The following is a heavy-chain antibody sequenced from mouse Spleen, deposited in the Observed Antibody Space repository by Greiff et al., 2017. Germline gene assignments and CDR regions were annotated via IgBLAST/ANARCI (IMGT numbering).Heavy chain of an antibody. CDR2: INPGSGGT. D-gene: IGHD2-1*01. V-gene: IGHV1-54*01. Sequence: QVQLKQSGAELVRPGTSVKVSCKASGYAFTNYLIEWVKQRPGQGLEWIGVINPGSGGTNYNEKFKGKATLTADKSSSTAYMQLSSLTSDDSAVYFCARSYGNLDYWGQGTTLTVSS. CDR1: GYAFTNYL. CDR3: ARSYGNLDY. J-gene: IGHJ2*01.